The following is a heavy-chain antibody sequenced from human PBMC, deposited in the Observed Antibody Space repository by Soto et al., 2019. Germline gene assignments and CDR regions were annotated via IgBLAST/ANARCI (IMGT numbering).Heavy chain of an antibody. CDR3: AREPIMAGAKWFDP. CDR1: GFTFSVYN. J-gene: IGHJ5*02. D-gene: IGHD1-26*01. V-gene: IGHV3-21*06. CDR2: ISSSSSYV. Sequence: GGSLRLSCAASGFTFSVYNMNWVRQVPGKGLEWVSSISSSSSYVYYADSVKGRFTISRDDAKNSLFLQMNSLRAGDTAVYYCAREPIMAGAKWFDPWGQGTLVTVSS.